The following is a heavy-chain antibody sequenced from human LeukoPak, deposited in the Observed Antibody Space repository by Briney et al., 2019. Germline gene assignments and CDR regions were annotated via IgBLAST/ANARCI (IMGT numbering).Heavy chain of an antibody. CDR3: ARDRYFDY. J-gene: IGHJ4*02. CDR1: GFTVSSNY. CDR2: IFSGGST. V-gene: IGHV3-66*01. Sequence: TGGSLRLSCAVSGFTVSSNYMSWVRQAPGKGLEWVSVIFSGGSTYYADSVKGRFTISRDNAKNSLYLQINSLRAEDTAVYYCARDRYFDYWGQGTLVTVSS.